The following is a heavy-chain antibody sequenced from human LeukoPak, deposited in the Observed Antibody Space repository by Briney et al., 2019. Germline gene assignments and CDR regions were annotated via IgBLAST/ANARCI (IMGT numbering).Heavy chain of an antibody. CDR1: GFTFSSYW. V-gene: IGHV3-7*03. D-gene: IGHD3-9*01. J-gene: IGHJ3*02. CDR2: IKQDRSEK. Sequence: PGGSLRLSCAASGFTFSSYWMSWVRQAPGKGLEWVANIKQDRSEKYYMDSVKGRFTISRDNANNSLYLQMNSLRAEDTAVYYCARGTRRILRSRGYDAFDIWGQGTMVTVSS. CDR3: ARGTRRILRSRGYDAFDI.